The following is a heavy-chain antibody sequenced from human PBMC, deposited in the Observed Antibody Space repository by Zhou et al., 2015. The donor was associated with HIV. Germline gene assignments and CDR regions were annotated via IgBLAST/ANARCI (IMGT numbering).Heavy chain of an antibody. J-gene: IGHJ4*02. V-gene: IGHV1-24*01. CDR3: ATVLKNFYESSGYMPI. CDR1: GYTLSTLS. CDR2: FDPDDGET. Sequence: QVQLVQSGAEVREPGASVQVSCKVSGYTLSTLSIHWVRQTPGKGLECLATFDPDDGETVYAQRFQGRITMTADTSTDTVYMELSSLRYDDTAIYFCATVLKNFYESSGYMPIWGQGTLLTVSS. D-gene: IGHD3-22*01.